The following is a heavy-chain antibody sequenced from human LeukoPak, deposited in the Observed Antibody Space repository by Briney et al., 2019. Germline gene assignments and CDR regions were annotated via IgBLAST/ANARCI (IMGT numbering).Heavy chain of an antibody. D-gene: IGHD2-8*02. J-gene: IGHJ5*02. Sequence: ASVKVSCKASGGTFSSYAISWVRQAPGPGLEWMGRIIPIFGTANYAQQFQRRVTITSDESTSTAYIEPSSLRSEDTAVYYCARVLNNWFDRWGQGTLVTVSS. CDR1: GGTFSSYA. CDR3: ARVLNNWFDR. V-gene: IGHV1-69*13. CDR2: IIPIFGTA.